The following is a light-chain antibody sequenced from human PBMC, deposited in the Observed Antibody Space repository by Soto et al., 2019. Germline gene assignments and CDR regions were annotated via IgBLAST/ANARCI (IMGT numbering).Light chain of an antibody. CDR1: SSAVGGYKF. J-gene: IGLJ1*01. Sequence: QSALTQPPSASGSPGQSVTISCTGTSSAVGGYKFVSWYQRHPGKAPKLLISEVTRRPSGVSDRFSGSKSGYTASLTVSGLQGEDEADYYCCSYAGSSRYVFGTRTKLTVL. CDR2: EVT. V-gene: IGLV2-8*01. CDR3: CSYAGSSRYV.